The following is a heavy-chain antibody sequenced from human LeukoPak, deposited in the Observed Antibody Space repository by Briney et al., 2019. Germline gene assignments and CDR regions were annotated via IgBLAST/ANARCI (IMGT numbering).Heavy chain of an antibody. CDR2: ISGSGAYT. V-gene: IGHV3-23*01. Sequence: GSLRLSCAASGFTFSSYAMSWVRQAPGKGLEWVSTISGSGAYTYYADSVKGRFTISRDNSKNTLYLQMNSLRAEDTAVHYCAKYFASGSYYKLPHWGQGTLVTVSS. CDR1: GFTFSSYA. D-gene: IGHD3-10*01. J-gene: IGHJ1*01. CDR3: AKYFASGSYYKLPH.